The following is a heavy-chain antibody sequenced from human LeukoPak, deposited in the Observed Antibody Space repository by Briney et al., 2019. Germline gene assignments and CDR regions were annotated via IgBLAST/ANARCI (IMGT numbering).Heavy chain of an antibody. CDR1: GFTFSSYA. CDR3: AKVGGYYDSSGYYPLDY. V-gene: IGHV3-64*01. CDR2: ISSNGGST. Sequence: GRSLRLSCAASGFTFSSYAMHWVRQAPGKGLEYVSAISSNGGSTYYANSVKGRFTISRDNSKNTLYLQMGSLRAEDMAVYYCAKVGGYYDSSGYYPLDYWGQGTLVTVSS. J-gene: IGHJ4*02. D-gene: IGHD3-22*01.